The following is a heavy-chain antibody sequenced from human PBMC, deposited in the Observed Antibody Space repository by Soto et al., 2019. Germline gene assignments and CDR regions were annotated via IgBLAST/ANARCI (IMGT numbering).Heavy chain of an antibody. CDR3: ARDAAVPGESDRFDY. D-gene: IGHD6-19*01. CDR1: GDSISTNNW. Sequence: SSETLSLTCAVSGDSISTNNWWSWVRQPPGEGLEWIGEVYHNGLTNYNPSLKSRVTMSVDTSKNQFSLKLTSVTAADTAIYYCARDAAVPGESDRFDYWGQGTLVTVSS. CDR2: VYHNGLT. V-gene: IGHV4-4*02. J-gene: IGHJ4*02.